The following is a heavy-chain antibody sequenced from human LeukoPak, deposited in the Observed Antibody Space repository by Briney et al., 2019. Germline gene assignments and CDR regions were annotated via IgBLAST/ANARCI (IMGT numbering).Heavy chain of an antibody. Sequence: SETLSLTCTVSGGSISGYYWSWIRQPPGKGLEWIGYIYDTGISKYNPSLKSRVTMSIDTSKNQFSLNLSSVTAADTAVYYCAKFIGFDGFLEWLLPFDYWGQGTLVTVSS. CDR2: IYDTGIS. J-gene: IGHJ4*02. D-gene: IGHD3-3*01. CDR1: GGSISGYY. V-gene: IGHV4-59*01. CDR3: AKFIGFDGFLEWLLPFDY.